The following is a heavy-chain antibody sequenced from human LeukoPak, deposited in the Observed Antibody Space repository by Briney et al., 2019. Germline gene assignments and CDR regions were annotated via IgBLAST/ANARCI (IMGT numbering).Heavy chain of an antibody. CDR2: ISSSGSTI. D-gene: IGHD1-26*01. V-gene: IGHV3-48*03. CDR1: GFTFSSYE. J-gene: IGHJ4*02. Sequence: PGGSLRLSCAASGFTFSSYEMNWVRQAPGKGLEWVSYISSSGSTIYYADSVKGRFTISRDNAKNSLYLQMNSLRAEDTAVYYCARYGGATHFDYWGQGTLVTVSS. CDR3: ARYGGATHFDY.